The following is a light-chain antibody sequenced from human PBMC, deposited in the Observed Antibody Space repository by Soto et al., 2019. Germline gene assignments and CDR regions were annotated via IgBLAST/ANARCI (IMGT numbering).Light chain of an antibody. J-gene: IGKJ1*01. V-gene: IGKV3D-15*01. CDR2: GVF. Sequence: ASLSCGASQSVSSNLSWYQQKPGQAPRLLIYGVFTRAPGIPARFSGSGCGTEFTLTISSLQYEDFAVYYGQQYHSWLTRTFGQGTKLDIK. CDR1: QSVSSN. CDR3: QQYHSWLTRT.